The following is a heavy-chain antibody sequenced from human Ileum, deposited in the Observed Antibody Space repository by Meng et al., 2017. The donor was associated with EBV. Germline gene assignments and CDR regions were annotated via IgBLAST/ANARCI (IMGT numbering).Heavy chain of an antibody. Sequence: QVPPPESGPGGVKPAVTLSLTCGVSGDSIRSKSLWSWGRQSPGKGLEWIAEIHHSGITTYNPSLKSRVTISVDKSENHFSLKLTSVTAADTAVYYCARGSDYVWGIWGQGTLVTVSS. J-gene: IGHJ4*02. D-gene: IGHD3-16*01. CDR3: ARGSDYVWGI. CDR2: IHHSGIT. CDR1: GDSIRSKSL. V-gene: IGHV4-4*02.